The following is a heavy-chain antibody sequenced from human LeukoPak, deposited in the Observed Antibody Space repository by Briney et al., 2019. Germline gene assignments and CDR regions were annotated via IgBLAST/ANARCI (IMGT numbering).Heavy chain of an antibody. D-gene: IGHD3-10*01. CDR3: ARDPTPEVRGVPNWFDP. CDR2: ISSSSYI. CDR1: GFTFSSYS. V-gene: IGHV3-21*01. J-gene: IGHJ5*02. Sequence: GGSLRLSCAASGFTFSSYSMNWVRQAPGKGLEWVSSISSSSYIYYADSVKGRFTISRDNAKNSLYLQMNSLRAEDTAVYYCARDPTPEVRGVPNWFDPWGQGTLVTVSS.